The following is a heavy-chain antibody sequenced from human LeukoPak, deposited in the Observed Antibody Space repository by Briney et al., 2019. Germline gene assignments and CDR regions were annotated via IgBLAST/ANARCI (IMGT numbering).Heavy chain of an antibody. CDR3: AKRTRIAVPNNNIVGAMGY. Sequence: GGSLRLSCAASGFTFSSYGMSWVRQAPGKGLEWVSAISGSGGSTYYADSVKGRFTISRDNSKNTLYLQMNSLRAEDTAVYYCAKRTRIAVPNNNIVGAMGYWGQGTLVTVSS. D-gene: IGHD1-26*01. CDR1: GFTFSSYG. J-gene: IGHJ4*02. CDR2: ISGSGGST. V-gene: IGHV3-23*01.